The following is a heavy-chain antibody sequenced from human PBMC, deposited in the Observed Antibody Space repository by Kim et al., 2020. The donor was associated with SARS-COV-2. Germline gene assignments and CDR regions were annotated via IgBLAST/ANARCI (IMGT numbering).Heavy chain of an antibody. Sequence: ADSAKGNFTITRDNAKTTLYLQRNSLGAEDTDVYYCARDYPFWNDYYFDYWGQGTLVTVSS. J-gene: IGHJ4*02. CDR3: ARDYPFWNDYYFDY. D-gene: IGHD1-1*01. V-gene: IGHV3-66*01.